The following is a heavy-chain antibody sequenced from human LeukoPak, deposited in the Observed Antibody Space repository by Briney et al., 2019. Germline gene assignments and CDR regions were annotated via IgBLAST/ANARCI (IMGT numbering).Heavy chain of an antibody. CDR3: AGEIYDSSGYPQLDY. D-gene: IGHD3-22*01. CDR2: INPNSGGT. CDR1: GYTFTGNY. V-gene: IGHV1-2*02. Sequence: ASVNVSCKASGYTFTGNYMHWVRQAPGQGLEWMGWINPNSGGTNYAQKFQGRVTMTRATSISTAYMELSRLRSDDTAVYYCAGEIYDSSGYPQLDYWGQGTLVTVSS. J-gene: IGHJ4*02.